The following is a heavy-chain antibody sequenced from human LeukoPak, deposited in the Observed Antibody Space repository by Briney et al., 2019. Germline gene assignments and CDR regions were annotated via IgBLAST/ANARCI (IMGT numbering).Heavy chain of an antibody. V-gene: IGHV4-30-2*01. CDR1: GGSISSGGYS. CDR3: ARGGSYRVPDY. CDR2: IYHSEST. J-gene: IGHJ4*02. Sequence: SQTLSLTCAVSGGSISSGGYSWSWIRQPPGKGLEWIGYIYHSESTYYNPSLKSRVTISVDRSKNQFSLKLSSVTAADTAVYYCARGGSYRVPDYWGQGTLVTVSS. D-gene: IGHD1-26*01.